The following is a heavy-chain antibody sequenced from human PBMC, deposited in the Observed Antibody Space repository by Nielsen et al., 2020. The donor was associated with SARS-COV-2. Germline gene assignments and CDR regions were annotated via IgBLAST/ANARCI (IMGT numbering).Heavy chain of an antibody. J-gene: IGHJ4*02. Sequence: GGSLRLSCSASGFTLKSYSMNWVRQGPGKALEWGSYLSPSGVTTYYGDSVRGRFTISRDNAKNSLYLQMNSLRDEDTAVYYCARGYSGFAEDMYYFEDWGQGTLVTVSS. CDR1: GFTLKSYS. D-gene: IGHD5-12*01. CDR3: ARGYSGFAEDMYYFED. CDR2: LSPSGVTT. V-gene: IGHV3-48*02.